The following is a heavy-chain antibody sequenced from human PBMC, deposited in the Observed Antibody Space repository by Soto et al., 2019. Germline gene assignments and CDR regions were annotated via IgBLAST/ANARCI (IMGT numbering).Heavy chain of an antibody. V-gene: IGHV3-15*01. D-gene: IGHD6-13*01. CDR2: IKSKTDGGTT. J-gene: IGHJ5*02. CDR3: KTDTYRSSWYRFLS. Sequence: PGGSLRLSCAASGFTFSNAWMSWVRQAPGKGLEWVGRIKSKTDGGTTDYAAPVKGRFTISRDDSKNTLYLQMNSLKTEDTAVYYCKTDTYRSSWYRFLSWGQGTMVTVS. CDR1: GFTFSNAW.